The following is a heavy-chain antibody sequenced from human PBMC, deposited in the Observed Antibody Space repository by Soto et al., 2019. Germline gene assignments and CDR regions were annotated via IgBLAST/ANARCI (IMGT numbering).Heavy chain of an antibody. CDR1: GGSISSGGYY. V-gene: IGHV4-31*03. CDR3: ARESSNPYYDFWSGQYYYYGMDV. D-gene: IGHD3-3*01. Sequence: PSETLSLTCTVSGGSISSGGYYWSWIRQHPGKGLEWIGYIYYSGSTYYNPSLKSRVTISVDTSKNQFSLKLSSVTAADTAVYYCARESSNPYYDFWSGQYYYYGMDVWGQGTTVTVSS. J-gene: IGHJ6*02. CDR2: IYYSGST.